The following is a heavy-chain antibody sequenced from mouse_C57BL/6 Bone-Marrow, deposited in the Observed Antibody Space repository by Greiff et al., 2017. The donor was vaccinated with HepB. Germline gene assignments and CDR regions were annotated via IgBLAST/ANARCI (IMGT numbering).Heavy chain of an antibody. Sequence: EVQLQESGPVLVKPGASVKMSCKASGYTFTDYYMNWVKQSHGKSLEWIGVINPYNGGTSYNQKFKGKATLTVDKSSSTAYMELNSLTSEDSAVYYCARLGDYWYFDVWGTGTTVTVSS. CDR1: GYTFTDYY. V-gene: IGHV1-19*01. CDR3: ARLGDYWYFDV. D-gene: IGHD2-13*01. J-gene: IGHJ1*03. CDR2: INPYNGGT.